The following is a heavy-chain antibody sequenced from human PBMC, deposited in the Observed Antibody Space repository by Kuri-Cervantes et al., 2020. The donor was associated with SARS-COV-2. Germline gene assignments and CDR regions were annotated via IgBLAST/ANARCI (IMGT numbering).Heavy chain of an antibody. D-gene: IGHD1-7*01. Sequence: GGSLRLSCAASGFTFSSYSMNWVRQAPGKGLEWVSSISSSSSYIYYADSVKGRFTISRDNAKNSLYLQMNSLRAEDTAVYYCARDPKLGVPPAWGQGTLVTVSS. CDR3: ARDPKLGVPPA. CDR1: GFTFSSYS. J-gene: IGHJ5*02. V-gene: IGHV3-21*01. CDR2: ISSSSSYI.